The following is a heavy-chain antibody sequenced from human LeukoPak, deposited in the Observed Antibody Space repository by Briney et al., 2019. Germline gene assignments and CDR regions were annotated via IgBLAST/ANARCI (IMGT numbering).Heavy chain of an antibody. Sequence: PGGSLRLSCTASGFAVSSSYMAWVRQAPGKGLEWLSLIYSDGNTYSADSLKGRFTISRDNSKNTLYLQMNSLTAEDTAVYYCARMDGDPHYYGMDVWGQGTLVTVSS. CDR1: GFAVSSSY. V-gene: IGHV3-66*01. D-gene: IGHD7-27*01. CDR2: IYSDGNT. J-gene: IGHJ6*02. CDR3: ARMDGDPHYYGMDV.